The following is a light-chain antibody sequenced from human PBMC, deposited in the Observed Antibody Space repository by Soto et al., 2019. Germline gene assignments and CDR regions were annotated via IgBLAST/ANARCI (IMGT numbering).Light chain of an antibody. CDR2: GAS. J-gene: IGKJ1*01. Sequence: EKVMTQSPATLSMSPGERATLSCRASQSVSSFLAWYQQKPGQAPRLLIYGASTRATGIPARFSGSGSGTEFTLTISSIQSEDFAVYYCQQYSNWPSWTFGQGTKV. CDR3: QQYSNWPSWT. V-gene: IGKV3-15*01. CDR1: QSVSSF.